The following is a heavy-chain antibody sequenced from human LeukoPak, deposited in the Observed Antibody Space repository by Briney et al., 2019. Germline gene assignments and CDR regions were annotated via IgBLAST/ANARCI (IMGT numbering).Heavy chain of an antibody. J-gene: IGHJ2*01. CDR2: ITSNGKSV. D-gene: IGHD4-17*01. CDR1: GFTFSDYY. CDR3: ARDRMTTVTHWYFDL. V-gene: IGHV3-11*04. Sequence: GGSLRLSCAASGFTFSDYYMGWIRQAPGKGLEWVSYITSNGKSVYYAASVKGRFTISRDNAKNSLYLQMNSLRAEDTAVYYCARDRMTTVTHWYFDLWGRGTLVTVSS.